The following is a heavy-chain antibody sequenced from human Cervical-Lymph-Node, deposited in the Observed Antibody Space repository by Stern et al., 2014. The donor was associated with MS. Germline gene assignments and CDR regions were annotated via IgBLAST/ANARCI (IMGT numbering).Heavy chain of an antibody. CDR2: IIPILAIA. J-gene: IGHJ6*02. CDR3: ARDSDFWGMDV. Sequence: VHLVESGAEVKKPGSSMRVSCKASGGIFSNYSITWVRQAPGQGLEWMGRIIPILAIANYAQKFQDRVTITADNSRSTAYMELSSLTSNDTAVYYCARDSDFWGMDVWGQGTTVTVSS. V-gene: IGHV1-69*09. CDR1: GGIFSNYS. D-gene: IGHD3-3*01.